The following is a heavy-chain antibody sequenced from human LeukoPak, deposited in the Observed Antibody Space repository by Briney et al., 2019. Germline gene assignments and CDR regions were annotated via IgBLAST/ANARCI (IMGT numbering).Heavy chain of an antibody. CDR3: AILWGVVVPAAIGGYFDY. Sequence: ASVKVSCKASGYTFSGHYLHWVRQAPGQGLEWMGIINPSGGSTSYAQKFQGRVTMTRDTSTSTVYMELSSLRSEDTAVYYCAILWGVVVPAAIGGYFDYWGQGTLVTVSS. D-gene: IGHD2-2*01. V-gene: IGHV1-46*01. CDR2: INPSGGST. J-gene: IGHJ4*02. CDR1: GYTFSGHY.